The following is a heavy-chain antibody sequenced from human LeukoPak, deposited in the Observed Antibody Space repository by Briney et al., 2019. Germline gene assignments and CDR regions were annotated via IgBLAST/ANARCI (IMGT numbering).Heavy chain of an antibody. J-gene: IGHJ4*02. CDR2: ISSSSSYI. V-gene: IGHV3-21*01. CDR3: ARDPRYSGSYHGGDY. CDR1: GFTFSSYT. Sequence: GSLGLSCAASGFTFSSYTMNWVRQAPGKGLEWVSSISSSSSYIYYADSVKGRFTISRDNAKNSLYLQMNSLRAEDTAVYYCARDPRYSGSYHGGDYWGQGTLVTVSS. D-gene: IGHD1-26*01.